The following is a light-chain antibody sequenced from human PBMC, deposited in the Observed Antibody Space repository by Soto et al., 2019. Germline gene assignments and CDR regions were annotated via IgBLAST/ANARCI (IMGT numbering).Light chain of an antibody. Sequence: QSVLTQPASVSVSPGQSSTISCTGTSSHVGGYNYVSWYQQHPGKAPKLMIYEVSNRPSWVSNRFSGSKSGNTASLTISGLQAEDEADYYCSSYTRSTTLVFGTGTKVTVL. J-gene: IGLJ1*01. CDR2: EVS. CDR1: SSHVGGYNY. CDR3: SSYTRSTTLV. V-gene: IGLV2-14*01.